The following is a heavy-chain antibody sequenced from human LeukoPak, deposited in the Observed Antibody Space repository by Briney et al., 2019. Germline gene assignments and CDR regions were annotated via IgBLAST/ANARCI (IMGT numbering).Heavy chain of an antibody. CDR3: ARSPYSSSWYGYNWFDP. CDR2: TYYRSNWNN. CDR1: GDSVSSNSAA. D-gene: IGHD6-13*01. V-gene: IGHV6-1*01. J-gene: IGHJ5*02. Sequence: SQTLSLTCAISGDSVSSNSAAWNWIRQSPSRGLEWLGRTYYRSNWNNYYPVSVQSRITINPHTSNTQLSLQLTSVTPEDTAVYHCARSPYSSSWYGYNWFDPWGQGTLVTVSS.